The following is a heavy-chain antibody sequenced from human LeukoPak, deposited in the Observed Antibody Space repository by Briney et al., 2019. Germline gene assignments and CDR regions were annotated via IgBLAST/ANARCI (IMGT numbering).Heavy chain of an antibody. D-gene: IGHD1-26*01. J-gene: IGHJ4*02. CDR3: AREPIVGATAFDY. Sequence: GASVKVSCKVSGYTLTELSMHWVRQAPGQGLEWMGWISAYNGNTNYAQKLQGRVTMTTDTSTSTAYMELRSLRSDDTAVYYCAREPIVGATAFDYWGQGTLVTVSS. V-gene: IGHV1-18*01. CDR2: ISAYNGNT. CDR1: GYTLTELS.